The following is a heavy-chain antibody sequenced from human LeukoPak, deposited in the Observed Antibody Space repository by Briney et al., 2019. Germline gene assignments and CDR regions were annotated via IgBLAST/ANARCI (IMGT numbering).Heavy chain of an antibody. CDR1: GFTLGDYA. V-gene: IGHV3-49*03. Sequence: GGSLRLSCTASGFTLGDYAMSWFRQAPGKGLEWVGFIRSKAYGGTTEYAASVKGRFTISRDDSKSIAYLQMNSLKTEDTAVYYCTRGEWELLYYFDYWGQGTLVTVSS. D-gene: IGHD1-26*01. CDR2: IRSKAYGGTT. CDR3: TRGEWELLYYFDY. J-gene: IGHJ4*02.